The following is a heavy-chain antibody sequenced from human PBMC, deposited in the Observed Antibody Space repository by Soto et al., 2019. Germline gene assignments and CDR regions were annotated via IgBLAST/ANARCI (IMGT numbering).Heavy chain of an antibody. CDR1: GDSISSNNNY. V-gene: IGHV4-30-4*01. Sequence: QVQLQESGPGLVKPSQTLSLTCTVSGDSISSNNNYWSWIRQPPGEGLEWIGFISYSGTTSYSPSLKSRVATALDTSKNQFSLTLSSVTAADTAVYYCARGRGYSYGLDPWGQGTLVTVSS. CDR2: ISYSGTT. CDR3: ARGRGYSYGLDP. D-gene: IGHD5-18*01. J-gene: IGHJ5*02.